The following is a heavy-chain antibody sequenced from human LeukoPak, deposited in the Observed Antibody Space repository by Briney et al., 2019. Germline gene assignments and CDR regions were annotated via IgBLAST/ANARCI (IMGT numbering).Heavy chain of an antibody. CDR3: AREFDFLDY. Sequence: GGSLRLSCAASGFTFSSYEMNWVRQAPGKGLKWVANIKQDGSEKYYVDSVKGRYTISRDNAKNSLYLQMNSLRAEDTAVYYCAREFDFLDYWGQGTLVTVSS. CDR1: GFTFSSYE. D-gene: IGHD3-9*01. J-gene: IGHJ4*02. CDR2: IKQDGSEK. V-gene: IGHV3-7*01.